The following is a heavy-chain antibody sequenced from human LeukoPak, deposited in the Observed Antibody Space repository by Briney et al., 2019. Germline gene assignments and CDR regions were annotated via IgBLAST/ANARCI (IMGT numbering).Heavy chain of an antibody. V-gene: IGHV4-59*01. CDR3: ARALRAYDILTGYSL. J-gene: IGHJ4*02. Sequence: PSETLSLTCSVSGASISSYYWSWIRQPPGKGLEWIGYIYYSGSTNYNPSLKSRVTISVDTSENQFSLKLSSVTAADTAVYYCARALRAYDILTGYSLWGQGTLVTVSS. CDR2: IYYSGST. D-gene: IGHD3-9*01. CDR1: GASISSYY.